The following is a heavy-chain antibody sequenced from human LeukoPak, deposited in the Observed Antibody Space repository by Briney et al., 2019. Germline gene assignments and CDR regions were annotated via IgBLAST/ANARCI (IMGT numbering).Heavy chain of an antibody. J-gene: IGHJ5*02. V-gene: IGHV3-9*01. D-gene: IGHD6-19*01. CDR3: AKGPYSSGWSDWFDP. CDR1: GFTFDDYA. Sequence: PGGSLRLSCAASGFTFDDYAMHWVRQGPGKGLEWVAGISWNSGNIGYADSVKGRFTISRDNAKNSLYLQMDSLRAEDTALYYCAKGPYSSGWSDWFDPWGQGTLVTVSS. CDR2: ISWNSGNI.